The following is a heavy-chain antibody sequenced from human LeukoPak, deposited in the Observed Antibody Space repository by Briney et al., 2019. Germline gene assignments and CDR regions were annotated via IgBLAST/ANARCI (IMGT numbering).Heavy chain of an antibody. V-gene: IGHV4-4*07. CDR2: IYTSGST. CDR3: ARDWTGSSWTNFDY. J-gene: IGHJ4*02. D-gene: IGHD6-13*01. Sequence: SETLPLTCTVSGGSISSYYWSWIRQPAGKGLEWIGRIYTSGSTNYNPSLKSRVTMSVDTSKNQFSLKLSSVTAADTAVYYCARDWTGSSWTNFDYWGQGTLVTVSS. CDR1: GGSISSYY.